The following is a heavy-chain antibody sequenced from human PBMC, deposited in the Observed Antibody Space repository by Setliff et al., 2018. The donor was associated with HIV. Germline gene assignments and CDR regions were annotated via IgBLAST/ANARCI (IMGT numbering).Heavy chain of an antibody. Sequence: SETLSLTCAVSGYSISDGYYWGWIRQPPGKGPEWIGSIHHSGSAHFNPSLKSRVTISVDTSKNQFSLKLSSVTTADTAMYYCAGRGGYNDWYFDYWGQGALVTVSS. V-gene: IGHV4-38-2*01. CDR1: GYSISDGYY. D-gene: IGHD5-12*01. J-gene: IGHJ4*02. CDR3: AGRGGYNDWYFDY. CDR2: IHHSGSA.